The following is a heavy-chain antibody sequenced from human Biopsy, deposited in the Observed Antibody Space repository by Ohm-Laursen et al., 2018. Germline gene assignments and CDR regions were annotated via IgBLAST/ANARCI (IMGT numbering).Heavy chain of an antibody. CDR1: GDSISSYY. D-gene: IGHD3-22*01. J-gene: IGHJ2*01. Sequence: GTLSLTCIVSGDSISSYYWSWIRQPPGKGLQWIGYVYYTGSTDYNPSLQSRVTISVDTSKNHFSLRLRSVTPEDTAIYYCARDRGYYSDRTVPGYFDLWGRGTLVTVSS. V-gene: IGHV4-59*01. CDR2: VYYTGST. CDR3: ARDRGYYSDRTVPGYFDL.